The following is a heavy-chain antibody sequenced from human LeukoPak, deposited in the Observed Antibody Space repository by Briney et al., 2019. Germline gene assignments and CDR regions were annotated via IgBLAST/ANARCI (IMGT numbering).Heavy chain of an antibody. D-gene: IGHD2-2*01. Sequence: GGSLRPSCAASEFTFSSYEMNWVRQAPGKGLEWISYISTSGSTIYYADSMKGRFTISRDNAKNSLYLQMNSLRPEDTAVYYCARASWDAFDIWGQGTMVTVSS. CDR1: EFTFSSYE. CDR2: ISTSGSTI. J-gene: IGHJ3*02. CDR3: ARASWDAFDI. V-gene: IGHV3-48*03.